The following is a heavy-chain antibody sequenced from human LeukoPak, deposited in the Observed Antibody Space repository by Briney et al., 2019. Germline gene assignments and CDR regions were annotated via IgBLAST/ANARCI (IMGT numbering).Heavy chain of an antibody. D-gene: IGHD2-2*02. CDR1: GGTFSSYA. Sequence: GSSVKVSCKASGGTFSSYAISRVRQAPGQGLEWMGGIIPIFGTANYAQKFQGRVTITTDESTSTAYMELSSLRSEDTAVYYCAMAGGYCSSTSCYKFEVGWFDPWCQGTLVTVSS. V-gene: IGHV1-69*05. J-gene: IGHJ5*02. CDR3: AMAGGYCSSTSCYKFEVGWFDP. CDR2: IIPIFGTA.